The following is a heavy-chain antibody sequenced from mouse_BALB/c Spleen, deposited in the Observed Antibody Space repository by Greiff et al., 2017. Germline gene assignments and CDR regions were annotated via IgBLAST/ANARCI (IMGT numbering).Heavy chain of an antibody. J-gene: IGHJ3*01. D-gene: IGHD2-3*01. V-gene: IGHV1S135*01. CDR2: FDPYNGGT. Sequence: EVQLQQSGPELVKPGASVTVSCKASGYSFTDYNMYWVKQSHGKSLEWIGYFDPYNGGTSYNQKFKGKATLTVDKSSSTAFMHLNSLTSEDSAVYYCARWDGYYAWFAYWGQGTLGTVSA. CDR3: ARWDGYYAWFAY. CDR1: GYSFTDYN.